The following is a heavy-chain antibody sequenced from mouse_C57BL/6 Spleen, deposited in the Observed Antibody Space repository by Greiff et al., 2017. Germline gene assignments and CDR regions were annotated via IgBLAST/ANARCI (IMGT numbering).Heavy chain of an antibody. CDR2: INPNNGGT. D-gene: IGHD1-1*01. V-gene: IGHV1-18*01. J-gene: IGHJ2*01. CDR1: GYTFTDYN. Sequence: EVQLQQSGPELVKPGASVKIPCKASGYTFTDYNMDWVKQSHGKSLEWIGDINPNNGGTIYNQKFKGKATLTVDKSSSTAYMERRSLTSEDTAVYYCARGYEGGLRGNFDYWGQGTTLTVSS. CDR3: ARGYEGGLRGNFDY.